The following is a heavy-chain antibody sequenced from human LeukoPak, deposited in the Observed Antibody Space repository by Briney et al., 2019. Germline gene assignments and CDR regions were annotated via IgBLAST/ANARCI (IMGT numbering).Heavy chain of an antibody. J-gene: IGHJ4*02. CDR2: ISGSGGST. CDR3: AKVSGYSYAIDY. V-gene: IGHV3-23*01. Sequence: PGGSLKLSCAASGFTFSSYAMSWVRQAPGKGLEWVSAISGSGGSTYYADSVKGRFTISRDNSKNTLYLQMNSLRAEDTAVYYCAKVSGYSYAIDYWGQGTLVTVSS. D-gene: IGHD5-18*01. CDR1: GFTFSSYA.